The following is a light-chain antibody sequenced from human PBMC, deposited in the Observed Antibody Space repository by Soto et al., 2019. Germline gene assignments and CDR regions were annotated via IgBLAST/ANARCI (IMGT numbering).Light chain of an antibody. J-gene: IGKJ2*03. CDR3: MEALKTPPYG. V-gene: IGKV2-28*01. CDR2: LGS. Sequence: HSNGYNFLDWYLQKPGQSPQLLIHLGSNRASGVRDRFSGSGSCRDFTPKKRRVQADDVGVYYCMEALKTPPYGYGKGTKVDIK. CDR1: HSNGYNF.